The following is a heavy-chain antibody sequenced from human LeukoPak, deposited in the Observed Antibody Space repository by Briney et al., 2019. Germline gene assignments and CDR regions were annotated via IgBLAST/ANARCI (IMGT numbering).Heavy chain of an antibody. J-gene: IGHJ4*02. CDR1: GYTFTSYA. D-gene: IGHD3-22*01. V-gene: IGHV1-3*01. CDR3: ARDSYYYDSSGYLNYFDY. Sequence: GASVKVSCKASGYTFTSYAMHWVRQAPGQRLEWMGWINAGNGNTKYSQKFQGRVTMTRDTSTSTVFMELSSLRSEDTAVYYCARDSYYYDSSGYLNYFDYWGQGTLVTVSS. CDR2: INAGNGNT.